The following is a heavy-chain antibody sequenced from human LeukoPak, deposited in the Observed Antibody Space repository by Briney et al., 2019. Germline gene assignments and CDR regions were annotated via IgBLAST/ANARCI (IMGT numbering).Heavy chain of an antibody. CDR2: ISGSGGST. Sequence: GGSLRLSCAASGFTFSTYAMTWVRQAPGQGLEWVSAISGSGGSTNYADSVKGRFTISRDNSKNTLYLQMNSLRAEDTAVYYCAKGAITNYYYYYMDVWGKGTTVTVSS. J-gene: IGHJ6*03. V-gene: IGHV3-23*01. CDR3: AKGAITNYYYYYMDV. D-gene: IGHD1-20*01. CDR1: GFTFSTYA.